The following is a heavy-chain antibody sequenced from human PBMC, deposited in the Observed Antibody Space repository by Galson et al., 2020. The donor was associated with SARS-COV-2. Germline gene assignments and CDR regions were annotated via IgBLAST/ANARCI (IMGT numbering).Heavy chain of an antibody. CDR3: ARGRIGVVPGPILGIGPYYEYYAMDV. J-gene: IGHJ6*02. CDR1: VGSFSGFS. V-gene: IGHV4-34*01. CDR2: INHSGSA. Sequence: ETSETLSLTCAVYVGSFSGFSWSWVRQSPGKGLEWIGEINHSGSANYNPSLKSRVTISVDTSKNQFSLKLTSVTAAETGVYFCARGRIGVVPGPILGIGPYYEYYAMDVWGQGTTITVSS. D-gene: IGHD2-2*01.